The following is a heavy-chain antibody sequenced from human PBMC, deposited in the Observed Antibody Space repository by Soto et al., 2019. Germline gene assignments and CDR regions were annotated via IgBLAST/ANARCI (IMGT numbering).Heavy chain of an antibody. CDR1: GGTFSSYA. D-gene: IGHD3-22*01. Sequence: GASVKVSCKASGGTFSSYAISWVRQAPGQGLEWMGGIIPIFGTANYAQKFQGRVTITADESTSTAYMELSSLRSEDTAVYYCAREAHERSGYRFSNYGMDVWGQGTTVTVSS. CDR3: AREAHERSGYRFSNYGMDV. V-gene: IGHV1-69*13. J-gene: IGHJ6*02. CDR2: IIPIFGTA.